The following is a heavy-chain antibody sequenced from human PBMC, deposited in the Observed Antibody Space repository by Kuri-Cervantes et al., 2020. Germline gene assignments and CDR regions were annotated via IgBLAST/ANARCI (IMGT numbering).Heavy chain of an antibody. V-gene: IGHV3-74*01. CDR2: INSDGSST. J-gene: IGHJ4*02. D-gene: IGHD6-19*01. CDR3: ATEGGSGWALDY. CDR1: GFTFSSYW. Sequence: GESLKISCAASGFTFSSYWMHWVRQAPGKGLVWVSRINSDGSSTSYADSVKGRFTISRDTSRNTLFLQMNTLRPDDAGIYYCATEGGSGWALDYWGQGVLVTVSS.